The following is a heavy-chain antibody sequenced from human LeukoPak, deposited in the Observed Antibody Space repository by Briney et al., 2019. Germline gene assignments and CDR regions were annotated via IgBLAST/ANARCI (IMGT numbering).Heavy chain of an antibody. CDR2: IIPIFGTA. CDR1: GGTFSSYT. J-gene: IGHJ4*02. D-gene: IGHD5-18*01. CDR3: ASKRGYSYGLDY. V-gene: IGHV1-69*13. Sequence: SVKVSCQASGGTFSSYTISWVRQAPGQGLEWMGGIIPIFGTANYAQKFQGRVTITADESTSTGYMELSSLRSEDTAVYYCASKRGYSYGLDYWGQGTLVTVSS.